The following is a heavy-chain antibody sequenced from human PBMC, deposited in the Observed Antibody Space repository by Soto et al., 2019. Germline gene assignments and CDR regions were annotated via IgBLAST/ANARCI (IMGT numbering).Heavy chain of an antibody. CDR2: IYYSGST. J-gene: IGHJ6*02. CDR3: ARHPAIYYGMDV. D-gene: IGHD2-21*02. Sequence: TSETLSLTCTVSGGSISSSSYYWGWIRQPPGKGLEWIGSIYYSGSTYYNPSLKSRVTISVDTSKNQFSLKLSSVTAAVTAVYYCARHPAIYYGMDVWGQGTTVTVSS. V-gene: IGHV4-39*01. CDR1: GGSISSSSYY.